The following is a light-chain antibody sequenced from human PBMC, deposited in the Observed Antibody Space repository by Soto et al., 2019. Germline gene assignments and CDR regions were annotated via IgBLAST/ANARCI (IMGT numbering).Light chain of an antibody. Sequence: EIVLTQSPATLSLSPGERATLSCRASQSINSYLAWYQQKPGQAPRLLIYDASNRATGIPARFSGSGSGTDLTLTISSLEPEDFAVYYCQQRSNFGPGTKVDIK. J-gene: IGKJ3*01. CDR1: QSINSY. V-gene: IGKV3-11*01. CDR3: QQRSN. CDR2: DAS.